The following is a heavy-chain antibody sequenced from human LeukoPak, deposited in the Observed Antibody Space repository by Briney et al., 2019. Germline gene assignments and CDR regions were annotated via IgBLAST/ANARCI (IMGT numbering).Heavy chain of an antibody. CDR1: GYTFTGYY. CDR2: INPNSGST. V-gene: IGHV1-2*04. Sequence: ASVKVSCKASGYTFTGYYMHWVRQAPGQGLEWMGWINPNSGSTNYAQKFQGWVTMTRDTSISTAYMELSRLRSDDTAVYYCARAYGDYGSNWFDPWGQGTLVTVSS. CDR3: ARAYGDYGSNWFDP. J-gene: IGHJ5*02. D-gene: IGHD4-17*01.